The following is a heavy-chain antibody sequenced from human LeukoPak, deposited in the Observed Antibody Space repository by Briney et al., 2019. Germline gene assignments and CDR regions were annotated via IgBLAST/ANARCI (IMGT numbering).Heavy chain of an antibody. CDR2: ISSTGSNT. J-gene: IGHJ6*03. D-gene: IGHD3-3*01. CDR3: AARRGYYHYMDV. V-gene: IGHV3-23*01. Sequence: PGGSLRLSCATSGFTFSSDAVAWVRQAPGKGLEWVSSISSTGSNTYYADSVKGRFTISRDNSKNTLSLQMNTLTGEDTAVYYCAARRGYYHYMDVWGKGTTVTVSS. CDR1: GFTFSSDA.